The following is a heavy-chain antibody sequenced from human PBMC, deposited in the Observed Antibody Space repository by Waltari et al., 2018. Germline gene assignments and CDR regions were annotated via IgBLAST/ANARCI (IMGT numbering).Heavy chain of an antibody. D-gene: IGHD3-22*01. CDR3: AKELFGYDSSGYYFDY. CDR1: GFTFSSYA. Sequence: EVQLLESGGGLVQPGGSLRLSCAASGFTFSSYAMRWVRQAPGKGLEWVSAISGSGGSTYYADSVKGRFTISRDNSKNTLYLQMNSLRAEDTAVYYCAKELFGYDSSGYYFDYWGQGTLVTVSS. V-gene: IGHV3-23*01. CDR2: ISGSGGST. J-gene: IGHJ4*02.